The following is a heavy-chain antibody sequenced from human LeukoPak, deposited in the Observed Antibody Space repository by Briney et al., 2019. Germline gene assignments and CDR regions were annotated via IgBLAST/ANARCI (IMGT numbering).Heavy chain of an antibody. D-gene: IGHD3-10*01. CDR1: GFTFSLYG. V-gene: IGHV3-48*01. CDR3: ATTGVRRDNWFDP. CDR2: ISEDTTII. J-gene: IGHJ5*02. Sequence: GGSLRLSCAASGFTFSLYGMNWLRQAPGKGLEWVSYISEDTTIIHYADSVKGRFTISRDNAKDSLYLQMYSLRVVDTAVYYCATTGVRRDNWFDPWGQGTLVTVPS.